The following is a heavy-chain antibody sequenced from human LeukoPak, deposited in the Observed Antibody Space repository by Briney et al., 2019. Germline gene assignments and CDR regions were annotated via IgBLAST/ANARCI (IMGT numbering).Heavy chain of an antibody. D-gene: IGHD5-12*01. Sequence: GGSLRLSCAASGFTFSTYAMVWVRQAPGKGLEWVSAISGSGGSTYYADSVKGRFTISRDNSKNTLYLQMNSLRAGDTAVYYCAKCLVATIPEYWGQGTLVTVSS. CDR2: ISGSGGST. CDR1: GFTFSTYA. V-gene: IGHV3-23*01. CDR3: AKCLVATIPEY. J-gene: IGHJ4*02.